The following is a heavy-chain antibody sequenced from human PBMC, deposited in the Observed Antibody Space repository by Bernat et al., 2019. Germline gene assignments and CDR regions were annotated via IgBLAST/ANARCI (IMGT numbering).Heavy chain of an antibody. D-gene: IGHD3-9*01. CDR2: ISYDGSNK. CDR3: AREGLRYFDLWGAFDI. CDR1: GFTFSSYG. J-gene: IGHJ3*02. Sequence: QVQLVESGGGVVQPGRSLRLSCAASGFTFSSYGMHWVRQAPGKGLEWVAVISYDGSNKYYADSVKGRFTISRDNSKNTLYLQMNSLRAEDTAVYYCAREGLRYFDLWGAFDIWGQGTMVTVSS. V-gene: IGHV3-30*03.